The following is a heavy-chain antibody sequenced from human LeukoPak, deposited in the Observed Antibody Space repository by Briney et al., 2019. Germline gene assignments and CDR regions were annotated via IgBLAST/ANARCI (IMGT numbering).Heavy chain of an antibody. CDR1: GGSFSGYY. V-gene: IGHV4-34*01. Sequence: SETLSLTYAVYGGSFSGYYWSWVRQPPGKGLEWIGEINHSGSTNYNPSLKSRVTISVDTSKNQFSLKLSSVTAADTAVYYCARARQWLGHFDYWGQGTLVTVSS. D-gene: IGHD6-19*01. CDR3: ARARQWLGHFDY. CDR2: INHSGST. J-gene: IGHJ4*02.